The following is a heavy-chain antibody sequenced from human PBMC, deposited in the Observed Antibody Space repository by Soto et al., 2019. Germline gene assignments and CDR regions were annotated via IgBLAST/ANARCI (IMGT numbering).Heavy chain of an antibody. CDR3: TRGLLTDFLDY. J-gene: IGHJ4*02. Sequence: PGGSLRLSCAASGFTFDTYAVHWVRQAPGKGLEWVAVISYDGSNQFYAGSVKGRFTVSRDNSKNTLYLQVNSLRNDDTAVYYCTRGLLTDFLDYWGQGALVTVSS. CDR2: ISYDGSNQ. CDR1: GFTFDTYA. V-gene: IGHV3-30-3*01.